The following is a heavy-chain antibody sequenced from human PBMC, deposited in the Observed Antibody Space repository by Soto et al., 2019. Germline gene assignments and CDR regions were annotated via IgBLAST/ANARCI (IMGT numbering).Heavy chain of an antibody. CDR3: AKDRRAGGNYGFYSDF. D-gene: IGHD1-7*01. Sequence: EVQLLESGGGLEQRGGSLRLSCAASGFTFSSYGMTWVRQAPGKGLEWVSFSSATGAGTYYADSVKGRFTISRDNSKNTLYLQMTSLRADDTAVYYCAKDRRAGGNYGFYSDFSGQGALVTVSS. CDR2: SSATGAGT. CDR1: GFTFSSYG. V-gene: IGHV3-23*01. J-gene: IGHJ4*02.